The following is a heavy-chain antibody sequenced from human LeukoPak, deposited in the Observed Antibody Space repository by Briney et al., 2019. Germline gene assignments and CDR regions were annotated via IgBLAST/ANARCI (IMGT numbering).Heavy chain of an antibody. CDR2: IGGIDGRT. V-gene: IGHV3-23*01. J-gene: IGHJ6*03. CDR1: GFTFSSYA. CDR3: AKDSSSYDWGYMDV. Sequence: AGPLRLSCAASGFTFSSYAMSWVRQPPGKGLEWVSLIGGIDGRTRYADSVKGRFTISRENSKDTLYLEMNSLRAEDTAVYYCAKDSSSYDWGYMDVWGKGTTVTISS. D-gene: IGHD3-22*01.